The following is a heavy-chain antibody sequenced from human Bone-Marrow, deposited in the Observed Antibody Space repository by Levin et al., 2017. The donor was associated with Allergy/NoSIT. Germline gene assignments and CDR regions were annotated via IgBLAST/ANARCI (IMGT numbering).Heavy chain of an antibody. CDR2: INQDGGTK. V-gene: IGHV3-7*01. D-gene: IGHD2-8*02. Sequence: QSGGSLRLSCEPSGFTFSSYWMTWLRQAPGKGLEWVANINQDGGTKHYVDSVKGRFTVSRDNARNSLYLQMNSLRAEDTAVYFCARDVDCPGGSCPGALGFWGQGTLVSVSS. CDR3: ARDVDCPGGSCPGALGF. CDR1: GFTFSSYW. J-gene: IGHJ4*02.